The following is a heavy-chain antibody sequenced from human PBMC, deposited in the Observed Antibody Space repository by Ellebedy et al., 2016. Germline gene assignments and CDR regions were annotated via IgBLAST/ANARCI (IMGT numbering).Heavy chain of an antibody. J-gene: IGHJ6*03. D-gene: IGHD6-6*01. Sequence: SETLSLXXTVSGGSISSSSYYWGWIRQPPGKGLEWIGSIYYSGSTYYNPSLKSRVTISVDTSKNQFSLKLSSVSAADTAVYYCARGYISSTICYYCMDVWGKGITVTVSS. CDR1: GGSISSSSYY. CDR2: IYYSGST. CDR3: ARGYISSTICYYCMDV. V-gene: IGHV4-39*07.